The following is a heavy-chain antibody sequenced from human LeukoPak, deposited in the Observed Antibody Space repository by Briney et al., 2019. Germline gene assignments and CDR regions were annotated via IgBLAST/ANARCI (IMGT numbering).Heavy chain of an antibody. CDR1: GFTFSTYA. Sequence: GGSLRLSCAASGFTFSTYAMSWVRQAPGKGLEWVSGISDSGDTYYTDSVKGRFTISRVNSKNTLYLQMNSLRAEDTAVYYCAKEFRGSSRPSAFDIWGQGTMVTVSS. CDR2: ISDSGDT. V-gene: IGHV3-23*01. CDR3: AKEFRGSSRPSAFDI. J-gene: IGHJ3*02. D-gene: IGHD1-26*01.